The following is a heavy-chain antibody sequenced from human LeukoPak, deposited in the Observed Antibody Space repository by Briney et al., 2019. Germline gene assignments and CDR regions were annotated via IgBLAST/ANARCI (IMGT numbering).Heavy chain of an antibody. CDR2: IYYSGST. J-gene: IGHJ4*02. CDR3: ARLSGDYLSVLPDY. Sequence: SGTLSLTCTVSGGSISSYYWSWIWQPPGKGLEWIGYIYYSGSTNYNPSLKSRVTISVDTSKNQFSLKLSSVTAADTAVYYCARLSGDYLSVLPDYWGQGTLVTVSS. CDR1: GGSISSYY. V-gene: IGHV4-59*01. D-gene: IGHD4-17*01.